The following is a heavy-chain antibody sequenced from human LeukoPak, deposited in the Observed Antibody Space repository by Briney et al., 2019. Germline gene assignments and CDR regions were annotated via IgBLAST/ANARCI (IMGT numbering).Heavy chain of an antibody. CDR2: ISSSSSTI. D-gene: IGHD1-14*01. CDR3: ARELNHADSHFDY. CDR1: GFTFSSYS. V-gene: IGHV3-48*04. Sequence: GGSLRLSCAASGFTFSSYSMNWVRQAPGKGLEWVSYISSSSSTIYYADSVKGRFTISRDNAKNSLYLQMNSLRAEDTAVYYCARELNHADSHFDYWGQGTLVTVSS. J-gene: IGHJ4*02.